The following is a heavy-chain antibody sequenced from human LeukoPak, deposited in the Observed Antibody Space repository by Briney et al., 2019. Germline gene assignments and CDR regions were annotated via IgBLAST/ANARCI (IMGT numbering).Heavy chain of an antibody. CDR2: IYTSGST. J-gene: IGHJ4*02. D-gene: IGHD2-2*01. CDR3: ARDPPAAMGYYFDY. CDR1: GGSISSYY. Sequence: KPSETLSLTCTVYGGSISSYYWSWIRQPAGKGLEWIGRIYTSGSTNYNPSLKSRVTMSVDTSKNQFSLKLSSVTAADTAVYYCARDPPAAMGYYFDYWGQGTLVTVSS. V-gene: IGHV4-4*07.